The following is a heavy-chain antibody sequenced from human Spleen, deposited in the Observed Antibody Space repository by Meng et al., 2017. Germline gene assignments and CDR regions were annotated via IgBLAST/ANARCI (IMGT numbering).Heavy chain of an antibody. CDR1: GGSISTSGYY. CDR3: ASYVSGTYRFDP. D-gene: IGHD3-10*01. V-gene: IGHV4-39*07. CDR2: IGHSGFT. J-gene: IGHJ5*02. Sequence: QPQLQESGPGLVKPSEALSLTCSVSGGSISTSGYYWGWIRQSPGKGLEWIGSIGHSGFTYYTPSVKSRVTMSVDRSKNQSSLKLSSVTAADTAVYYCASYVSGTYRFDPWGQGTLVTVSS.